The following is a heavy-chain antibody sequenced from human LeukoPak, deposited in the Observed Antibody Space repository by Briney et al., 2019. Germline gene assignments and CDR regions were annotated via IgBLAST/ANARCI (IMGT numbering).Heavy chain of an antibody. CDR3: ATKTAFDY. Sequence: TGGSLRPSCAASGFTFSSYGMSWVRQAPGKGLEWVSTIIISGSSTYYADSVKGRFTTSRDNSKNTLYLQMSSLRAEDTAVYFCATKTAFDYWGQGTLVTVSS. CDR1: GFTFSSYG. D-gene: IGHD5-18*01. J-gene: IGHJ4*02. V-gene: IGHV3-23*01. CDR2: IIISGSST.